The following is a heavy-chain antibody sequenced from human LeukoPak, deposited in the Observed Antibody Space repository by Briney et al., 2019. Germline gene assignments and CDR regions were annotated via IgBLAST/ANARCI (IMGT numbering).Heavy chain of an antibody. CDR1: GFTFSSYA. Sequence: PGGSLRLSCAASGFTFSSYAMSWVRQAPGKGLEWLSAISGSGGSTYYADSVKGRFTISRDNSKNTLYLQVNSLRAEDTAVYYCAKSNTAMVTPSLNYFDYWGQGTLVTVSS. CDR2: ISGSGGST. V-gene: IGHV3-23*01. D-gene: IGHD5-18*01. CDR3: AKSNTAMVTPSLNYFDY. J-gene: IGHJ4*02.